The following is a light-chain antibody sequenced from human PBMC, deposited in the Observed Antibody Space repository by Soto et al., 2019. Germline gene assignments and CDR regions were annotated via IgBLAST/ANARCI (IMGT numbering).Light chain of an antibody. J-gene: IGKJ5*01. CDR1: QTISTW. Sequence: DIQMTQSPSTLSGSVGDRVTITCRASQTISTWMAWYQQKPGKAPKLLVYDASTLQSGVASRFSGSGSETEFTLTISRLQPDDFATYFCHSRAFGQGTRLEIK. CDR3: HSRA. V-gene: IGKV1-5*01. CDR2: DAS.